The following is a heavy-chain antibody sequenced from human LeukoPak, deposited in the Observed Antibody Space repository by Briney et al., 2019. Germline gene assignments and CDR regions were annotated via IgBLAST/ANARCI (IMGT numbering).Heavy chain of an antibody. J-gene: IGHJ4*02. CDR1: GGSISSYY. V-gene: IGHV4-59*01. CDR2: IYHTGST. D-gene: IGHD6-25*01. Sequence: SETLSLTCTVSGGSISSYYWSWIRQPPGKGLEWIANIYHTGSTNYNPSLSSRVTISIDTAKNQFSLKLTSVTAADTAVYYCARRGRNSSGWQDYLWGQGTLVTACS. CDR3: ARRGRNSSGWQDYL.